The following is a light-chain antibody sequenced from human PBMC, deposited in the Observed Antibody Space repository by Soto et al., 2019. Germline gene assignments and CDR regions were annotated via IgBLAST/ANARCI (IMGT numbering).Light chain of an antibody. CDR2: DAS. CDR3: QQYDNLLT. CDR1: QDISNY. J-gene: IGKJ4*01. V-gene: IGKV1-33*01. Sequence: DLQMTQSPSSLSASVGDRVTITCQASQDISNYLNWYQQKPGKAPKLLIYDASNLEKGVPSRFSGSGSGTDFTFTIRCLQPEDIATYYCQQYDNLLTLGGGTKVEIK.